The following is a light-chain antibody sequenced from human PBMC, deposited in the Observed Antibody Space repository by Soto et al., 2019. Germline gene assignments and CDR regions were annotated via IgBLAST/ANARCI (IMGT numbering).Light chain of an antibody. CDR3: SSFTSISTYV. J-gene: IGLJ1*01. Sequence: LTQPPSASGXPGQSVTISCTGTSSDVGGYNFVSWYQHHPGKAPRLIIYDVTHRPSGVSERFSGSKSGFTASLTISGLQAEDESHYYCSSFTSISTYVFGTGTKVTVL. V-gene: IGLV2-14*01. CDR1: SSDVGGYNF. CDR2: DVT.